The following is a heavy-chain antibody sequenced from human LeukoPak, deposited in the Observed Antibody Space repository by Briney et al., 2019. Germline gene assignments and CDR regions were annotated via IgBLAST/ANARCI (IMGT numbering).Heavy chain of an antibody. V-gene: IGHV4-59*01. J-gene: IGHJ4*02. CDR1: GGSIRSYY. CDR2: IYYSGDT. Sequence: SETLSLTCTVSGGSIRSYYWSWSRQPPGKGLEWIGFIYYSGDTYYNPSLKSRVTISVDTSKNQFSLKLSSVTAADTAVYYCARARPGNDGGNFDYWGQGTLVTVSS. CDR3: ARARPGNDGGNFDY. D-gene: IGHD1-1*01.